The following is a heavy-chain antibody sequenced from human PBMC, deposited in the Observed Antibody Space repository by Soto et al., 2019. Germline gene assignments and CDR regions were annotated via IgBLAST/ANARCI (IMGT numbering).Heavy chain of an antibody. V-gene: IGHV3-23*01. J-gene: IGHJ6*02. CDR1: GFTFSSYA. D-gene: IGHD6-19*01. CDR3: AKDSEESGWYEFTDYYYGMDV. Sequence: EVQLLESGGGLVQPGGSLRLSCAASGFTFSSYAMSWVRQAPGKGLEWVSAISGSGGSTYYADSVKGRFTISRDNSKNTLYLQMNSLRAEDTAVYYCAKDSEESGWYEFTDYYYGMDVWGQGTTVTVSS. CDR2: ISGSGGST.